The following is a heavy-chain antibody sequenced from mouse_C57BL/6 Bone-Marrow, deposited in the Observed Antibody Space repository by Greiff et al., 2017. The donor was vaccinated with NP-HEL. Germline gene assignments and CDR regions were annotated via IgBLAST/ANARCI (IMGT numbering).Heavy chain of an antibody. D-gene: IGHD2-2*01. CDR2: INPSSGYT. Sequence: VQLQQSGAELAKPGASVKLSCKASGYTFTSYWMHWVKQRPGQGLEWIGYINPSSGYTKYNQKFKDKATLTADKSSSTAYMQLSSLTYEDSAVXYCASVGSIYYGYDGDYYALDYWGQGTSVTVSS. V-gene: IGHV1-7*01. CDR3: ASVGSIYYGYDGDYYALDY. J-gene: IGHJ4*01. CDR1: GYTFTSYW.